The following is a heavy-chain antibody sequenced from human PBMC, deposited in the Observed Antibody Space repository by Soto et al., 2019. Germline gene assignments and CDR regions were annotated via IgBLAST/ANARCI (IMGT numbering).Heavy chain of an antibody. CDR3: ARFKDYDILTGSRYNWFDP. J-gene: IGHJ5*02. V-gene: IGHV4-59*01. Sequence: SATQSLTCAVSGSSIGSYYMSWLRQPPGKGLEWIGYIYYSGSTNYNPSLKSRVTISVDTSKNQFTLKLSSVTAADTAVYYCARFKDYDILTGSRYNWFDPWGQGTLVTVSS. CDR1: GSSIGSYY. D-gene: IGHD3-9*01. CDR2: IYYSGST.